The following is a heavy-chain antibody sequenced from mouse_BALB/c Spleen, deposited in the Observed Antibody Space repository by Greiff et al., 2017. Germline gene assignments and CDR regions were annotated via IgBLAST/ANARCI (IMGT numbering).Heavy chain of an antibody. CDR3: ARDDGSLFDY. V-gene: IGHV2-9*02. D-gene: IGHD1-1*01. J-gene: IGHJ2*01. CDR2: IWAGGST. Sequence: QVQLKESGPGLVAPSQSLSITCTVSGFSLTSYGVHWVRQPPGKGLEWLGVIWAGGSTNYNSALMSRLSISKDNSKSQVFLKKNSLQTDDTAMYYCARDDGSLFDYWGQGTTLTVSA. CDR1: GFSLTSYG.